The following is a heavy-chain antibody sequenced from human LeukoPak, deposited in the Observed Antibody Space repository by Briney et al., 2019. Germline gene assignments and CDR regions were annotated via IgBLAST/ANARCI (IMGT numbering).Heavy chain of an antibody. CDR3: ARLISYQRGMAFDI. J-gene: IGHJ3*02. CDR2: IYTSGST. CDR1: GGSFSGYY. Sequence: PSETLSLTCAVYGGSFSGYYWSWIRQPAGKGLEWIGRIYTSGSTNYNPSLKSRVTMSVDTSKNQFSLKLSSVTAADTAVYYCARLISYQRGMAFDIWGQGTMVTVSS. V-gene: IGHV4-59*10. D-gene: IGHD2-2*01.